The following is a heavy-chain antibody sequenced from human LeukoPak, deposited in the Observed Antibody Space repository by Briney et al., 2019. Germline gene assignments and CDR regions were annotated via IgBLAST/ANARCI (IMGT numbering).Heavy chain of an antibody. CDR2: VNRDGSET. J-gene: IGHJ6*02. Sequence: GGSRRLSCAASGFTLSNHWMTWVRQVPGRGPEWVANVNRDGSETYYLDSVKGRFTISRDNAKNSLYLQMNSLGAEDTALYYCVRNNAMDVWGQGTTVIVSS. CDR1: GFTLSNHW. D-gene: IGHD2-8*01. CDR3: VRNNAMDV. V-gene: IGHV3-7*03.